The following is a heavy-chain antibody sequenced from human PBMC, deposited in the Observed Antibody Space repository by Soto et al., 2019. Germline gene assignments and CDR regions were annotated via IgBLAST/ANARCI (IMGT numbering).Heavy chain of an antibody. J-gene: IGHJ3*02. Sequence: SLRLSCAASGFSFSHYEMNWVRQAPGKGLEWVSNIRSNDESIYYADSVKGRFSMSRDNARNLVYLQMNSLRADDTAVYFCARETTHDAIDIWGQGTMVTVS. D-gene: IGHD4-17*01. V-gene: IGHV3-48*03. CDR2: IRSNDESI. CDR3: ARETTHDAIDI. CDR1: GFSFSHYE.